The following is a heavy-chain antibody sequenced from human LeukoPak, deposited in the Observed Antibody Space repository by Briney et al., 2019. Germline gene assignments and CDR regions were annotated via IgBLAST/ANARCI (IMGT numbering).Heavy chain of an antibody. J-gene: IGHJ2*01. CDR1: GYRFTTYW. CDR2: IYPSDSDA. D-gene: IGHD2-21*02. Sequence: GESLKISCRASGYRFTTYWIGWVRQMPGKGLEWIGIIYPSDSDATYNPSCQAQVPISADKSRSTAYLQWSRLKPWTPPMYYRARRGGDGLWYFDLWGRGTLVTVSS. V-gene: IGHV5-51*01. CDR3: ARRGGDGLWYFDL.